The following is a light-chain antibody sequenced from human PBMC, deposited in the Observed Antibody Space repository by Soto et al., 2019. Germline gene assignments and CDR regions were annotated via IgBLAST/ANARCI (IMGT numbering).Light chain of an antibody. V-gene: IGLV2-14*01. CDR1: SSDVGGYNY. Sequence: QSVLTQPASVSGSPGQSITISCTGTSSDVGGYNYVSWYQQHPGKAPKLMIYDVSYRPSGVSNRSSGSKSGNTASLTISGLQAEDEADYYCSSYTSSSPYVFGTGTKVTVL. CDR2: DVS. CDR3: SSYTSSSPYV. J-gene: IGLJ1*01.